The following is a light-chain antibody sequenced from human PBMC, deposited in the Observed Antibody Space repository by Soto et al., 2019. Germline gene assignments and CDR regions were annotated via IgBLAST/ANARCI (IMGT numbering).Light chain of an antibody. CDR2: DAS. V-gene: IGKV1-33*01. J-gene: IGKJ5*01. Sequence: DIQMTQSPSSLSASVGDRVTITCQASQDISNYLNWYQQKPGKAPKLLIYDASTLETGVPSRFSGSGTGTAFTFTISRLQPEDIAPYYCQQYDNLHSNFSQGTRLQSK. CDR3: QQYDNLHSN. CDR1: QDISNY.